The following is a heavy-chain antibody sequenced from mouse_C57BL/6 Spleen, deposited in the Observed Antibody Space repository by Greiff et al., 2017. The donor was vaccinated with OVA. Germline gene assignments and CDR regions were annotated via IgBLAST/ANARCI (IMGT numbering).Heavy chain of an antibody. Sequence: QVQLKQSGPGLVQPSQCLSITCTVSGFSFTSYGVHWVRQSPGKGLEWLGVIWSGGSTDYNAAFISRLSISKDNSKSQVFFKMNSLQADDTAIYYCASYGNYAMDYWGQGTSVTVSS. D-gene: IGHD2-1*01. CDR1: GFSFTSYG. J-gene: IGHJ4*01. CDR2: IWSGGST. V-gene: IGHV2-2*01. CDR3: ASYGNYAMDY.